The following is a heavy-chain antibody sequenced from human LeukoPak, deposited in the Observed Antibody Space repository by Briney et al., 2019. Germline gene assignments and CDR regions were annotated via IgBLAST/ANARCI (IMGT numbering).Heavy chain of an antibody. CDR3: ARDKLEIVVVPAASLIGY. CDR2: FDPEDGET. CDR1: GYTLTELS. J-gene: IGHJ4*02. Sequence: ASVKVSCKVSGYTLTELSMHWVRQAPGKGLEWMGGFDPEDGETTYAQKFQGRVTMTEDTSTDTAYMELSRLRSDDTAVYYCARDKLEIVVVPAASLIGYWGQGTLVTVSS. D-gene: IGHD2-2*03. V-gene: IGHV1-24*01.